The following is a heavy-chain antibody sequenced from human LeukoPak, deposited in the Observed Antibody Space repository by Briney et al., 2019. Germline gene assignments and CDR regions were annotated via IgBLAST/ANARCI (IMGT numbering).Heavy chain of an antibody. V-gene: IGHV3-23*01. Sequence: GGSLRLSCAASGFTFSSYAMSWVRQAPGKGLEWVSAISGSGGSTYYADSVKGRFTISRDNSKNTLYLQMNSLRAEDTAVYYCAKDRPSWALGYCSGGSCYSPDSVNWGQGTLVTVSS. CDR3: AKDRPSWALGYCSGGSCYSPDSVN. CDR1: GFTFSSYA. CDR2: ISGSGGST. D-gene: IGHD2-15*01. J-gene: IGHJ4*02.